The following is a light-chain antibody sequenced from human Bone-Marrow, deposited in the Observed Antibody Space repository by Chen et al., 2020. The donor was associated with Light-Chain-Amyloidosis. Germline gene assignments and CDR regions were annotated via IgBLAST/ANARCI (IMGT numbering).Light chain of an antibody. CDR2: RGT. Sequence: SYELTQPPSVSVSPGQTARITCSGDDLPTKYAYWYQQKPGQAPVLVIHRGTERPSGISERFSGSSSGKTATLTISGVPAEDEADYHCQSADSSGTYEVIFGGGTKLTVL. J-gene: IGLJ2*01. V-gene: IGLV3-25*03. CDR3: QSADSSGTYEVI. CDR1: DLPTKY.